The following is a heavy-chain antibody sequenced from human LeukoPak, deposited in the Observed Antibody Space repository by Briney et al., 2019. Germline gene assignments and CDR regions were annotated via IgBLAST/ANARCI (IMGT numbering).Heavy chain of an antibody. J-gene: IGHJ6*02. CDR3: ARDQDAAMVRGALLYFHYYYGMDV. CDR1: GFTSSSYS. CDR2: ISSSSSYI. D-gene: IGHD3-10*01. Sequence: GGSLRLSCAASGFTSSSYSMNWVRQAPGKGLEWVSSISSSSSYIYYADSVKGRFTISRDNAKNSLYLQMNSPRAEDTAVYYCARDQDAAMVRGALLYFHYYYGMDVWGQGTTVTVSS. V-gene: IGHV3-21*01.